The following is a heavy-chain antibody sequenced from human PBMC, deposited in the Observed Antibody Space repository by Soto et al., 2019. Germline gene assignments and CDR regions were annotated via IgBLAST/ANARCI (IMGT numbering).Heavy chain of an antibody. V-gene: IGHV3-30-3*01. J-gene: IGHJ6*02. D-gene: IGHD6-13*01. Sequence: GGSLRLSCAASGFTFSSYAMHWVRQAPGKGLEWVAVISYDGSNKYYADSVKGRVTISRDNTKNTLYLQMNSLRAEDTALYYCACHKVAAVDYFYGMDVWGQGTTVTVSS. CDR2: ISYDGSNK. CDR3: ACHKVAAVDYFYGMDV. CDR1: GFTFSSYA.